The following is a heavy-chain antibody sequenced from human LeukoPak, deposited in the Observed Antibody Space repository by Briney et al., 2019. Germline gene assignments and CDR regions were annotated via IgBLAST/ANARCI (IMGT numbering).Heavy chain of an antibody. CDR3: AREQWLAPARVMDV. Sequence: SETLSLTCAVYGGSFSGYYWSWIRQPAGKGLEWIGRIYSSGNTNYNPSLKSRVTMSVDTSKNQFSLKLSSVTAADTAVYYCAREQWLAPARVMDVWGKGTTVTISS. V-gene: IGHV4-4*07. J-gene: IGHJ6*04. CDR2: IYSSGNT. CDR1: GGSFSGYY. D-gene: IGHD6-19*01.